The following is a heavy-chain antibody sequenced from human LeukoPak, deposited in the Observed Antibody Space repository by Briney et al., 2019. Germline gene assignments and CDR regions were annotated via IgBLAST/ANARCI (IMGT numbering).Heavy chain of an antibody. Sequence: GGSLRLSCAASGFTFSSYAMSWVRQAPGKGLEWVSAISGSGGSAYYADSVKGRFTISRDNSKNTLYLQMNSLRAEDTAVYYCAKGLEDIVVVVAATNGMDVWGPGTTVTVSS. V-gene: IGHV3-23*01. CDR1: GFTFSSYA. CDR2: ISGSGGSA. CDR3: AKGLEDIVVVVAATNGMDV. J-gene: IGHJ6*02. D-gene: IGHD2-15*01.